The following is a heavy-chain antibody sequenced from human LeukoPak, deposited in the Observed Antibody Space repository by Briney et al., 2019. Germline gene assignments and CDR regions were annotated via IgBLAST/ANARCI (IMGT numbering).Heavy chain of an antibody. CDR3: VRGYADY. CDR1: GGSLSSYY. Sequence: PETLSLTCTLSGGSLSSYYWSWIRQPPGKGLEWIGYIYYSGSTNYNPSLKSRVTISVDTSKNQFSLKLSSVTAADTAVYYCVRGYADYWGQGTLVTVSS. CDR2: IYYSGST. V-gene: IGHV4-59*08. D-gene: IGHD5-18*01. J-gene: IGHJ4*02.